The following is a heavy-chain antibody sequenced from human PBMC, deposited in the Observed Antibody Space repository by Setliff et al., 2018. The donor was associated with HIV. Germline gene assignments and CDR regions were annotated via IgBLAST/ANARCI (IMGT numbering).Heavy chain of an antibody. D-gene: IGHD3-10*01. Sequence: PSETLSLTCTVSGGSISSYYWSWIRQPAGKGLEWIGRIYTSGSTNYNPSLKSRVTMSVDTSKNQFSLKLSSVTAADTAVYYCARDKSYYGSGSHKAFDPWGQGTLVTVSS. CDR2: IYTSGST. CDR3: ARDKSYYGSGSHKAFDP. V-gene: IGHV4-4*07. CDR1: GGSISSYY. J-gene: IGHJ5*02.